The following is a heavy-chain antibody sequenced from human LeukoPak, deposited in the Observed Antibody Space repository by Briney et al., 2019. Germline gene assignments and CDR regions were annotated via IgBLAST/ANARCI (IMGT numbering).Heavy chain of an antibody. CDR3: ARHRYDYVWGSYRDWGGSLNWFDP. CDR2: INHSGST. Sequence: NPSETLSLTCAVYGGSFSGYYWSWIRQPPGKGLEWIGEINHSGSTNYNPSPKSRVTISVDTSKNQFSLKLSSVTAADTAVYYCARHRYDYVWGSYRDWGGSLNWFDPWGQETPVTVSS. CDR1: GGSFSGYY. J-gene: IGHJ5*02. V-gene: IGHV4-34*01. D-gene: IGHD3-16*02.